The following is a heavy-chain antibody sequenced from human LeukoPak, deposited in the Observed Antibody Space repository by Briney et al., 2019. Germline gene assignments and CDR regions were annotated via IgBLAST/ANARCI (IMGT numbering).Heavy chain of an antibody. J-gene: IGHJ4*02. CDR3: ARDHYDILTGYYVFDY. Sequence: PGGSLRLSCAASGFTFDDYGMSWVRHAPGKGLEWVSGINWNGGSTGYADSVKGRFTISRDNAKNSLYLQMNSLRAEDTALYYCARDHYDILTGYYVFDYWGQGTPVTVSS. V-gene: IGHV3-20*04. CDR2: INWNGGST. CDR1: GFTFDDYG. D-gene: IGHD3-9*01.